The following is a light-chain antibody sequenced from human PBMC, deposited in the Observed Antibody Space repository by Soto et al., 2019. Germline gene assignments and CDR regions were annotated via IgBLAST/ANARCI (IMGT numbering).Light chain of an antibody. CDR3: CSYAGSYTYV. Sequence: QSVMTQPPSVSAAPGQKVTISCSGSSSNIGGNSVSWYQQLPGTAPKLLIYDDNKRPSGVPARFSGSKSGNTASLTISGLQAEDEADYYCCSYAGSYTYVFGTGTKLTVL. V-gene: IGLV1-51*01. J-gene: IGLJ1*01. CDR1: SSNIGGNS. CDR2: DDN.